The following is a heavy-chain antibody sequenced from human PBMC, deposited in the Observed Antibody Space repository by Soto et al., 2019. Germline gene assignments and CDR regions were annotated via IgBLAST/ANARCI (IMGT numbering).Heavy chain of an antibody. V-gene: IGHV3-23*01. Sequence: QTGGSLRLSCAASGFTFSSYAMSWVRQAPGKGLEWVSAISGSGGSTYYADSVKGRFTISRDNSKNTLYLQMNSLRAEDTAVYYCAKGLPNSSGWKHDAFDIWGQGTMVTVSS. CDR3: AKGLPNSSGWKHDAFDI. J-gene: IGHJ3*02. CDR1: GFTFSSYA. CDR2: ISGSGGST. D-gene: IGHD6-19*01.